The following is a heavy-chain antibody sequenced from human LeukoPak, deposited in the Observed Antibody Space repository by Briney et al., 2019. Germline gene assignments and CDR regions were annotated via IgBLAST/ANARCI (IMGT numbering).Heavy chain of an antibody. CDR3: VVRGVSRPY. CDR2: ISSSSSTI. D-gene: IGHD3-10*01. J-gene: IGHJ4*02. Sequence: QSGGSLRLSCAASGFTFSNYNMNWVRQAPGKGLEWVSYISSSSSTIYYSDSVKGRFTISRDNAKNSLYLQMNSLRVEDTAVYYSVVRGVSRPYWGQGTLVTVSS. V-gene: IGHV3-48*01. CDR1: GFTFSNYN.